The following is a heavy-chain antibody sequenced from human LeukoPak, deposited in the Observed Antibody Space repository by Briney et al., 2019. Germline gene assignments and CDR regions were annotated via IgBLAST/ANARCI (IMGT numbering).Heavy chain of an antibody. CDR1: GGSISSYY. CDR3: ARGQWLRGVFDY. V-gene: IGHV4-59*01. CDR2: IYYSGST. D-gene: IGHD5-12*01. J-gene: IGHJ4*02. Sequence: SETLSLTCTVSGGSISSYYWSWIRQPPGKGLGWIGYIYYSGSTNYNPSLKSRVTISVDTSKNQFSLKLSSVTAADTAVYYCARGQWLRGVFDYWGQGTLVTVSS.